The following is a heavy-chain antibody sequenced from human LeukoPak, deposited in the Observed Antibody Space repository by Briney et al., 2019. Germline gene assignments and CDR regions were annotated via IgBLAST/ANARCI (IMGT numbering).Heavy chain of an antibody. Sequence: GGSLRLSCAASGFTFSSYGMHWVRQAPGKGLEWVAFIRYDGSNKYYADSVKGRFTISRDNSKNTLYQQMNSLRAEDTAVYYCAKEEVQWELRFDYWGQGTLVTVPS. D-gene: IGHD1-26*01. CDR3: AKEEVQWELRFDY. CDR2: IRYDGSNK. V-gene: IGHV3-30*02. J-gene: IGHJ4*02. CDR1: GFTFSSYG.